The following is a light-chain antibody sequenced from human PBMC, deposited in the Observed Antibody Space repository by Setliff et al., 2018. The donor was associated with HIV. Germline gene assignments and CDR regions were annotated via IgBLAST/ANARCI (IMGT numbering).Light chain of an antibody. J-gene: IGKJ4*02. CDR2: GAS. V-gene: IGKV1D-8*03. CDR1: HDVSTQ. Sequence: VIWMTQFPSLVSASTGDRVNISCRTSHDVSTQLAWYQQKPGKAPDLLIYGASSLQSGVPSRFSGRGSGTDFTLTISCLQSEDFATYFCQQYYNFPLSFGGGTKVDIK. CDR3: QQYYNFPLS.